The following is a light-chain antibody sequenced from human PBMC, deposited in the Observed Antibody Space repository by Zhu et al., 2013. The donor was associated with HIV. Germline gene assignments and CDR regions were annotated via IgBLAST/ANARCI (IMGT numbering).Light chain of an antibody. CDR3: QQYGTLPKT. Sequence: EIVLTQSPGTLSLSPGEKVTLSCRASQSVRNNYLAWYQQKPGRPPRLLIYGASTRATDIPDRFSDSGSGTDFTLTINRLEPEDFAVYYCQQYGTLPKTFGQGTKVEIK. V-gene: IGKV3-20*01. J-gene: IGKJ1*01. CDR1: QSVRNNY. CDR2: GAS.